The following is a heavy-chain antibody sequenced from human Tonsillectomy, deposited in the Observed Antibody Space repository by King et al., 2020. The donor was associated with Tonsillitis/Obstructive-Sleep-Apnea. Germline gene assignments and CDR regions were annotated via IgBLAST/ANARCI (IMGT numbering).Heavy chain of an antibody. CDR2: IWDDGSNI. CDR1: GFTFSSYG. D-gene: IGHD5-12*01. Sequence: QVQLVESGGGVVQPGRSLRLSCAASGFTFSSYGMHWVRQAPGKGLEGVAFIWDDGSNIYYADSVKGRFTISRDNSKNTLYLQMNSLRAEDTAVYYCATERGYSDYVSDFDYWGQGTLVTVTS. CDR3: ATERGYSDYVSDFDY. V-gene: IGHV3-33*01. J-gene: IGHJ4*02.